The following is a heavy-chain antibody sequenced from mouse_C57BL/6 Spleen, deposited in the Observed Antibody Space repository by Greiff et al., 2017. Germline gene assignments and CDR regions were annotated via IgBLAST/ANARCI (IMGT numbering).Heavy chain of an antibody. V-gene: IGHV1-26*01. CDR1: GYTFTDYY. Sequence: EVQLQQSGPELVKPGASVKISCKASGYTFTDYYMNWVKQSHGKSLEWIGDINPNNGGTSYNQKFKGKATLTVDKSSSTAYMELRSLTSEDSAVYYCARSRHGSSYGYFDVWGTGTTVTVSS. CDR3: ARSRHGSSYGYFDV. CDR2: INPNNGGT. D-gene: IGHD1-1*01. J-gene: IGHJ1*03.